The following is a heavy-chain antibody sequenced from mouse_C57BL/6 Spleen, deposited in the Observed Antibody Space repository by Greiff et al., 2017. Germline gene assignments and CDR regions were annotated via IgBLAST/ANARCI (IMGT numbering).Heavy chain of an antibody. V-gene: IGHV1-50*01. J-gene: IGHJ2*01. D-gene: IGHD1-1*01. Sequence: VQLQQPGAEFVKPGASVKLSCKASGFTFTSYWMQWVQQTPGQGLEWIAEIDPSDSYIYYKQTFKGKFTFTVDTSSSTAYMQLSSLTSEDSAVYYCARGCRDYGSSPYYFDYWGQGTTLTVSS. CDR2: IDPSDSYI. CDR1: GFTFTSYW. CDR3: ARGCRDYGSSPYYFDY.